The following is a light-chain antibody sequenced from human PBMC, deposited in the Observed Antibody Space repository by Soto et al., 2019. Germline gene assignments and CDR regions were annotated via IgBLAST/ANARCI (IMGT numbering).Light chain of an antibody. CDR3: QQVDSLPLS. CDR2: AAS. V-gene: IGKV1-12*01. Sequence: IQVTQSPSSVSASIGDRVTITCRASQGISGWLAWYQQKPGKAPKLLIYAASSLQSEVPSRFSGSGSGTEFTLTITSLQPAAFATYYYQQVDSLPLSFGGGTKVEIK. CDR1: QGISGW. J-gene: IGKJ4*01.